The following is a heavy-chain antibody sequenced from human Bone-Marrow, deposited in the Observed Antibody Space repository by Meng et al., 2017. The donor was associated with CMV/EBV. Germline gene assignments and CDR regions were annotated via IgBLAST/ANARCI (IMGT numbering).Heavy chain of an antibody. Sequence: ASVKVSCKGYGYTFTSYGISWVRQAPGQGLEWMGWISAYNGNTNYAQKLQGRVTMTTDTSTSTAYMELRSLRSDDTAVYYCARDGSAWELLPQNWFDPWGQGTLVTVSS. V-gene: IGHV1-18*01. J-gene: IGHJ5*02. CDR1: GYTFTSYG. D-gene: IGHD1-26*01. CDR3: ARDGSAWELLPQNWFDP. CDR2: ISAYNGNT.